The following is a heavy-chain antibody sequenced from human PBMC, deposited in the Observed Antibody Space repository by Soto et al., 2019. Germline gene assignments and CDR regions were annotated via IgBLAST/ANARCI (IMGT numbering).Heavy chain of an antibody. J-gene: IGHJ6*02. CDR3: ARRTRGSYSNYYYGMDV. CDR2: IDPSDSYT. CDR1: GYSFTSYW. D-gene: IGHD1-26*01. Sequence: GESLKISCKGSGYSFTSYWISWVRQMPGKGLEWMGRIDPSDSYTNYSPSFQGHVTISADKSISTAYLQWSSLKASDTAMYYCARRTRGSYSNYYYGMDVWGQGTTVTVSS. V-gene: IGHV5-10-1*01.